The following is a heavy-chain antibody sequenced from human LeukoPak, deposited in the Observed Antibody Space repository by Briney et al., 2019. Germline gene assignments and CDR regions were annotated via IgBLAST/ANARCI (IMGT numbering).Heavy chain of an antibody. J-gene: IGHJ4*02. V-gene: IGHV3-74*01. D-gene: IGHD5-18*01. CDR1: GFTFSRSW. CDR3: ARDDPGSYGPDDLDY. CDR2: INDDGSTT. Sequence: GGSLRLSCAASGFTFSRSWMHWVRQAPGKGLVWVSRINDDGSTTSYADSVKGRFTISRDNAKNTLFLQMNSLRAEDTAVYYCARDDPGSYGPDDLDYWGQGTLVTVSS.